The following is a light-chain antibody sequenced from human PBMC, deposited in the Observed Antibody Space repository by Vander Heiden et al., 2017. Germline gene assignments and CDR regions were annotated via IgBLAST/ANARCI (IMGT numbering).Light chain of an antibody. CDR2: GAS. Sequence: EIVMTQSPATLSVSPGDRATLSCRASQSISTDLAWYQQKPGQAPRLLINGASIRATGIPARFSGSGSGTEFTLNISSLKSEDFAVYYCQQYYDGPPITFGQGTRLEMK. J-gene: IGKJ5*01. V-gene: IGKV3-15*01. CDR1: QSISTD. CDR3: QQYYDGPPIT.